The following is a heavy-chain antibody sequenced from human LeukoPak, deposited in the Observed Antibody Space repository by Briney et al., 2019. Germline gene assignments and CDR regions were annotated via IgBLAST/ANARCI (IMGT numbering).Heavy chain of an antibody. CDR1: GFTFSTYW. CDR3: ARDGIAAVDFDY. D-gene: IGHD6-13*01. CDR2: VNGDGSST. J-gene: IGHJ4*02. Sequence: GGSLRLSCAASGFTFSTYWMHWVRQAPGKGLVWVSRVNGDGSSTNYADSVKGRFTISRDNAKNTLYLQMNSLRAEDTAVYYCARDGIAAVDFDYWGQGTLVTVSS. V-gene: IGHV3-74*01.